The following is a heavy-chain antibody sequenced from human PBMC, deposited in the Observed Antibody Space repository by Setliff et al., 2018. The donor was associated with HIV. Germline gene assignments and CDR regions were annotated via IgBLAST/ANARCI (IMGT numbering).Heavy chain of an antibody. D-gene: IGHD4-17*01. CDR2: FYYSGFT. Sequence: LSLTCTVSGGSITSSLYYWTWIRQHPGKGLEWIGYFYYSGFTYYNPSLKSRVTISIDTSNNQFSLKLKSVAAADTAVYYCATPVTSRGYYYMDVWGKGTTVTVSS. J-gene: IGHJ6*03. CDR1: GGSITSSLYY. CDR3: ATPVTSRGYYYMDV. V-gene: IGHV4-31*03.